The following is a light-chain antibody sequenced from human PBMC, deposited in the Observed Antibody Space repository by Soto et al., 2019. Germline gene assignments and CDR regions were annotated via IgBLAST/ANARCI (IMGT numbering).Light chain of an antibody. CDR2: EGT. Sequence: QSALTQPASVSGSPGQAITISCTGTSSDVGGYNLVSWYQQLPGKAPRLIIYEGTKRPSGISHRFSGSKSDNTASLTISGLRAEDEAHYHCCSYAGSRTFVFGGGTKVTVL. CDR1: SSDVGGYNL. V-gene: IGLV2-23*01. J-gene: IGLJ2*01. CDR3: CSYAGSRTFV.